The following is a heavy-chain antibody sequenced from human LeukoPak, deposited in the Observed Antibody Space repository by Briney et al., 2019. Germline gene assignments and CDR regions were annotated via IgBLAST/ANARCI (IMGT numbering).Heavy chain of an antibody. V-gene: IGHV4-34*01. CDR1: GGSFSGYY. CDR3: ASSGSYYGAYDY. D-gene: IGHD1-26*01. Sequence: KPSETLSLTCAVYGGSFSGYYWSWIRQPPGKGLEWIGEINHSGSTNYNPSLKSRVTISVDTSKNQFSLKLSSVTAADTAVYYCASSGSYYGAYDYWGQGTLVTVSS. J-gene: IGHJ4*02. CDR2: INHSGST.